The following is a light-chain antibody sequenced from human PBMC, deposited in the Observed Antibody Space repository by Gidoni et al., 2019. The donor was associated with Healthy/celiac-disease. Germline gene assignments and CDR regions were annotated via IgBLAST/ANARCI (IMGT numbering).Light chain of an antibody. V-gene: IGLV3-9*01. CDR2: RDS. Sequence: SYELTQPLSVSVALGPTARITWGGNNIGSKNVHWYQQKPGQAPVLVIYRDSNRPSGIPERFSGSNSGNTATLTISRAQAGDEADYYCQVWDSSVVFGGGTKLTVL. CDR1: NIGSKN. J-gene: IGLJ2*01. CDR3: QVWDSSVV.